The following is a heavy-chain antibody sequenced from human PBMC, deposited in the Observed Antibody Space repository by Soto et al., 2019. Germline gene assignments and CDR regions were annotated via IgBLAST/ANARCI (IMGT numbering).Heavy chain of an antibody. CDR2: IYYNGNI. CDR1: GDSVTGHY. V-gene: IGHV4-59*02. J-gene: IGHJ4*02. D-gene: IGHD1-26*01. CDR3: ATQRDNVGWEHFDS. Sequence: SETLSLTCTVSGDSVTGHYWSWIRQPPGKGLEWIGYIYYNGNINYNPSLRSRVTISVDTSRSQFSMNLSSVTAADTAVYYCATQRDNVGWEHFDSWGQGSLGTVS.